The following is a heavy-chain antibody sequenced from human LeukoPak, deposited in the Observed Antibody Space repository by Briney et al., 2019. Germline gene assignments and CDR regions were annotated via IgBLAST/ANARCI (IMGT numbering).Heavy chain of an antibody. J-gene: IGHJ4*02. V-gene: IGHV2-5*02. CDR2: IYWDNNK. CDR1: GFSLSTPGVA. CDR3: AHYVDTARGGPFFDY. Sequence: SGPTLVKPTPILALTCSFSGFSLSTPGVAVGWIRQPPGRALEWLALIYWDNNKVSSPSLKNRLTITKDTFKHRVVLTMTDVDPEDTATYFCAHYVDTARGGPFFDYWGQGTLVTVSA. D-gene: IGHD5-18*01.